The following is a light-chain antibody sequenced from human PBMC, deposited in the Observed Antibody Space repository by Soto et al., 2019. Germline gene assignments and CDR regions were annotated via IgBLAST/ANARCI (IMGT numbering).Light chain of an antibody. CDR1: QGINNF. CDR2: TAS. CDR3: QQHHIYPLT. V-gene: IGKV1-9*01. Sequence: DIQLTQSPSFLSASVGDGVTITCRASQGINNFLAWYQQLPGRATKLLIHTASILQRGVPSRFSGSGSGTEFSLSISSLQPEDFATDYWQQHHIYPLTFGPGTKV. J-gene: IGKJ3*01.